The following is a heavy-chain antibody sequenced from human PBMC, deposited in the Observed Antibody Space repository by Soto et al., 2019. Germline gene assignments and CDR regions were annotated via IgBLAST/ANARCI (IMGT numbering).Heavy chain of an antibody. CDR2: IYYSGST. V-gene: IGHV4-59*01. J-gene: IGHJ6*02. CDR3: ARVFPLKYSGSYYYYYGMDV. Sequence: SETLSLTCTVSGGSISSYYWSWIRQPPGKGLEWIGYIYYSGSTNYNPSLKSRVTISVDTSKNQFSLKLSSVTAADTAVYYCARVFPLKYSGSYYYYYGMDVWGQGTTGTVSS. CDR1: GGSISSYY. D-gene: IGHD6-6*01.